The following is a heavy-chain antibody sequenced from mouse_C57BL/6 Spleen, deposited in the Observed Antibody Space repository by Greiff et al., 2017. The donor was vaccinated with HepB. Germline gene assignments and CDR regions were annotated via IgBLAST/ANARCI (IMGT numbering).Heavy chain of an antibody. CDR2: INPNNGGT. Sequence: VQLQQSGPELVKPGASVKIPCKASGYTFTDYNMDWVKQSHGKSLEWIGDINPNNGGTIYNQKFKGKATLTVDKSSRTAYMELRSLTSEDTAVYYCARYGSSFYYYAMNYWGQGTSVTVSS. J-gene: IGHJ4*01. V-gene: IGHV1-18*01. D-gene: IGHD1-1*01. CDR1: GYTFTDYN. CDR3: ARYGSSFYYYAMNY.